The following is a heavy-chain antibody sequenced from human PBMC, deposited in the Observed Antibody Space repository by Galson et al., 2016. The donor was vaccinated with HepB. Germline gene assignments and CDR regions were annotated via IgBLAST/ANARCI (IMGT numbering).Heavy chain of an antibody. D-gene: IGHD1-14*01. J-gene: IGHJ5*02. Sequence: SLRLSCAGSGCTFSLFGIHWVRQAPGRGLEWISFISETSTRLYQGDSVKGRFIISRDNAKDSVFLQMNSLRDEDTAVYYCARSDHRSDVWVGPWGQGTVVTVSS. V-gene: IGHV3-48*02. CDR2: ISETSTRL. CDR3: ARSDHRSDVWVGP. CDR1: GCTFSLFG.